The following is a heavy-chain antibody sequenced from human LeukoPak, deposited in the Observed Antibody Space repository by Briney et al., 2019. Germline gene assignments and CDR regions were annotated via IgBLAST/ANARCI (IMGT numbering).Heavy chain of an antibody. Sequence: PGGSLRLSCIVSGLTSSIFEMNWVRQAPGKGLEWVANIKEDGSNNYYVDSVKGRFTISRDNAKNSLYLQMDSLRAEDTAIYYCAGGSTLDYWGQGTLVTVSS. V-gene: IGHV3-7*04. D-gene: IGHD2/OR15-2a*01. CDR1: GLTSSIFE. J-gene: IGHJ4*02. CDR2: IKEDGSNN. CDR3: AGGSTLDY.